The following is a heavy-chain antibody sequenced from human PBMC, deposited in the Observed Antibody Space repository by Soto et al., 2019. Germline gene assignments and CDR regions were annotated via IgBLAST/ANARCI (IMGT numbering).Heavy chain of an antibody. D-gene: IGHD2-15*01. Sequence: GGSLRLSCAASGFTFSSYAMSWVRQAPGKGLEWVSAISGSGGSTYYADSVKGRFTISRDNSKNTLYLQMNSLRAEDTAVYYCAKSGYCSGGSCYNNWFDPWGQGTLVTVSS. V-gene: IGHV3-23*01. CDR1: GFTFSSYA. CDR3: AKSGYCSGGSCYNNWFDP. CDR2: ISGSGGST. J-gene: IGHJ5*02.